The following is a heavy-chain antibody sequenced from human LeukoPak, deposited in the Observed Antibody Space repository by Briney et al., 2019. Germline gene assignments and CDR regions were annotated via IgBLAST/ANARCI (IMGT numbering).Heavy chain of an antibody. Sequence: GGSLRLSWAAPGFTFSSQWMSWVRQAPGKGLEWVANIKEDGSEKSYVDSVKGRFTISRDSAKNSLYLQMNSLRAEDTAVYYCARAFSWGQGTLVTVSS. V-gene: IGHV3-7*01. CDR1: GFTFSSQW. J-gene: IGHJ5*02. CDR2: IKEDGSEK. D-gene: IGHD3-16*01. CDR3: ARAFS.